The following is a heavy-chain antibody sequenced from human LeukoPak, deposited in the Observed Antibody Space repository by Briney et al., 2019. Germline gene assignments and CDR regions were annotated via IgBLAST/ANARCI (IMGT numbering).Heavy chain of an antibody. CDR1: GFTFSAYA. Sequence: GGSLRLSCEASGFTFSAYAMTWVRQAPGKGLEWVSAISGSGGSTYYADSVTGRFTISRDNSKNTLYLQMNSLRAEDTAVYYCAKANMVARRCFDYWGQGTLVTVSS. D-gene: IGHD2-15*01. CDR2: ISGSGGST. V-gene: IGHV3-23*01. J-gene: IGHJ4*02. CDR3: AKANMVARRCFDY.